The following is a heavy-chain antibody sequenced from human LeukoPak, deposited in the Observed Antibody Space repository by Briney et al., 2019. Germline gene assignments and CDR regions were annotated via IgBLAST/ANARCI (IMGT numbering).Heavy chain of an antibody. CDR2: VSSSGRTI. Sequence: GGSLRLSCAASGFTFRTYDMNWVRQATGKELEGVSYVSSSGRTIYYTDSVKDRFNVYRDNANNSLYLDMDSLRAEDTAIYYCARGPFVLIAAAANDAFDIWGQGTMVTVSS. D-gene: IGHD6-13*01. CDR3: ARGPFVLIAAAANDAFDI. CDR1: GFTFRTYD. V-gene: IGHV3-48*03. J-gene: IGHJ3*02.